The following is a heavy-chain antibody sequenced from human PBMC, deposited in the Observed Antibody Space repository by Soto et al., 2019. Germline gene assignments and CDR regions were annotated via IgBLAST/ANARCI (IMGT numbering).Heavy chain of an antibody. CDR3: ARQIYDSDTGPNFQYYFDS. D-gene: IGHD3-22*01. J-gene: IGHJ4*02. Sequence: GESLKISCKGSGYSFAGYWITWVRQKPGKGLEWMGRIDPSDSQTYYSPSFRGHVTISVTKSITAVFLQWSSLRASDTAMYYCARQIYDSDTGPNFQYYFDSWGQGTPVTVSS. V-gene: IGHV5-10-1*01. CDR1: GYSFAGYW. CDR2: IDPSDSQT.